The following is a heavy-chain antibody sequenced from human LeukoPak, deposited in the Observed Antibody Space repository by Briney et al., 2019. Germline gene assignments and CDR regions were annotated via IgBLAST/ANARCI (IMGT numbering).Heavy chain of an antibody. CDR2: ISAYNGNT. CDR1: GYTFTSYG. V-gene: IGHV1-18*01. J-gene: IGHJ4*02. Sequence: ASVKVSCKASGYTFTSYGISWVRQAPGQGLEWMGWISAYNGNTNYAQKLQGGVTMTTDTSTSTAYLELRSLRSGDTAVYYCARDIAIAVAGDFDYWGQGTLVTVSS. CDR3: ARDIAIAVAGDFDY. D-gene: IGHD6-19*01.